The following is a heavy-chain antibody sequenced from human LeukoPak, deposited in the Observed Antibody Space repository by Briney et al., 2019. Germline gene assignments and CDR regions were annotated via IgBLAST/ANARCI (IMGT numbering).Heavy chain of an antibody. D-gene: IGHD7-27*01. J-gene: IGHJ3*02. CDR3: ARILGIRAFDI. V-gene: IGHV3-53*01. CDR2: IYSGGTT. CDR1: GFTVRSND. Sequence: AGGSLRLSCVASGFTVRSNDMSWVRQAPGKGLEWVSVIYSGGTTYYADSVKGRFTISRDNSKNTLYLQMNSLRAEDTAVYYCARILGIRAFDIWGQGTMVTVSS.